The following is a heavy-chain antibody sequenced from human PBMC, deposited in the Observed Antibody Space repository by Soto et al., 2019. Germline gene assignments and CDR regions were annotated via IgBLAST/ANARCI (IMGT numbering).Heavy chain of an antibody. Sequence: GGSLRLSCAASGFTFSSYAMIWVRQAPGRGLEWVSGISGSGYNTYYADSVKGRFTISRDNSKNTLYLQMNSLRAEDTAVYYCAKGRGEYSGYDYQYYYYYYMDVWGKGTTVTVSS. CDR1: GFTFSSYA. CDR3: AKGRGEYSGYDYQYYYYYYMDV. V-gene: IGHV3-23*01. J-gene: IGHJ6*03. CDR2: ISGSGYNT. D-gene: IGHD5-12*01.